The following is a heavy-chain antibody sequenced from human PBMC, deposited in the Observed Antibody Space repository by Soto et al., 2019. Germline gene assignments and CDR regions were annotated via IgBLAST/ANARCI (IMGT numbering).Heavy chain of an antibody. J-gene: IGHJ4*02. CDR2: IWYDGSNK. Sequence: GGSLRLSCAASGFTFSNYGMHWVRQAPGKGLEWVAVIWYDGSNKYYVDSVKGRFTISRDNPKNTLYLQMNSLRAEDTAMYYCARDYSSSSDLDYWGQGT. CDR1: GFTFSNYG. D-gene: IGHD6-6*01. V-gene: IGHV3-33*01. CDR3: ARDYSSSSDLDY.